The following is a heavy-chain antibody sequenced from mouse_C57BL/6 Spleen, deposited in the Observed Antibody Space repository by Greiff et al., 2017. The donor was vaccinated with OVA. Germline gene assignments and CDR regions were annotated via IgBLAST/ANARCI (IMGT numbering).Heavy chain of an antibody. CDR2: IYPGDGDT. Sequence: VQLQQSGPELVKPGASVKISCKASGYAFSSSWMNWVKQRPGKGLEWIGRIYPGDGDTNYNGKFKGKATLTADKSSSTAYMQLSSLTSEDSAVYFCARSNVDYYAVDYWGQGTSVTVSS. J-gene: IGHJ4*01. CDR3: ARSNVDYYAVDY. CDR1: GYAFSSSW. V-gene: IGHV1-82*01.